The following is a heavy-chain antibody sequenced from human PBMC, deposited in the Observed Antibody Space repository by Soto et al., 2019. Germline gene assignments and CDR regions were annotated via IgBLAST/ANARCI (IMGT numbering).Heavy chain of an antibody. J-gene: IGHJ6*02. Sequence: QLVESGGGVVQPGASLRLSCAASGFTFSTFGMHWVRQTPGKGLEWVAVISYDGNNKVYADSVKGRFTISRDNFKNTVDLVMNNLKVADTAVYYCAKDLQAYGDYDYYCYGLDVWGQGATVSVSS. V-gene: IGHV3-30*18. CDR3: AKDLQAYGDYDYYCYGLDV. D-gene: IGHD4-17*01. CDR1: GFTFSTFG. CDR2: ISYDGNNK.